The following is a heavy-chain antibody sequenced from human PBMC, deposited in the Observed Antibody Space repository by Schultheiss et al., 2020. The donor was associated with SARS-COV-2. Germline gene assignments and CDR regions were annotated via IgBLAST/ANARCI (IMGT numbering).Heavy chain of an antibody. Sequence: SETLSLTCIVSGGSISSYYWSWIRQSPGKGLEWIGYIYYSGSTNYNPSLKSRVTISVDRSKNQFSLKLSSVTAADTAVYYCAREAAAAAGGWFDPWGQGTLVTVSS. CDR2: IYYSGST. V-gene: IGHV4-59*12. CDR1: GGSISSYY. D-gene: IGHD6-13*01. J-gene: IGHJ5*02. CDR3: AREAAAAAGGWFDP.